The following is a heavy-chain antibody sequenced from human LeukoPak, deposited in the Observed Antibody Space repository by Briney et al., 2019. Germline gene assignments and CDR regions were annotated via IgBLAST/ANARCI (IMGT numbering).Heavy chain of an antibody. V-gene: IGHV3-7*04. CDR3: ARVITDYYYYYGMDV. CDR2: IKQDGSEK. J-gene: IGHJ6*02. CDR1: GFTFSSYW. D-gene: IGHD3-22*01. Sequence: GGSLRLSCAASGFTFSSYWMSRVRKAPGQGLEWVSNIKQDGSEKYYVDSVKGRFTISRDNAKNSLYLQMNSLRAEDTAVYYCARVITDYYYYYGMDVWGQGTTVTVSS.